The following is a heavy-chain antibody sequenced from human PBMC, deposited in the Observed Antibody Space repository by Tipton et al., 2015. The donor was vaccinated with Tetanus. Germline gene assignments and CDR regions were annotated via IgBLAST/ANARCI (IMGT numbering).Heavy chain of an antibody. CDR2: VFDSGTS. D-gene: IGHD2-2*01. CDR1: GGSFSSSEYY. CDR3: AEGRRFCSSNSCHEYYFDS. Sequence: TLSLTCTVSGGSFSSSEYYWAWIRQPPGKGLEWIGSVFDSGTSYYNPSLKSRVTISVDTSKNHFSLRLSSVTAAETAVYYCAEGRRFCSSNSCHEYYFDSWGRGTLVTVSS. J-gene: IGHJ4*02. V-gene: IGHV4-39*02.